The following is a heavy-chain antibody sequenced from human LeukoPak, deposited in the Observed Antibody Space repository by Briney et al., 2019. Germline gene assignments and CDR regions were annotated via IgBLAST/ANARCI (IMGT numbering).Heavy chain of an antibody. CDR3: AKEMSHIVVVTARDY. V-gene: IGHV3-23*01. CDR2: ISGGGTNT. J-gene: IGHJ4*02. D-gene: IGHD2-21*02. Sequence: GGSLRLSCAASGFTFSSYGMHWVRQAPGKGLEWVSSISGGGTNTYYADSVKGRFTISRDNSKNTLYLQMNSLRAEDAAIYYCAKEMSHIVVVTARDYWGQGTLVTVSS. CDR1: GFTFSSYG.